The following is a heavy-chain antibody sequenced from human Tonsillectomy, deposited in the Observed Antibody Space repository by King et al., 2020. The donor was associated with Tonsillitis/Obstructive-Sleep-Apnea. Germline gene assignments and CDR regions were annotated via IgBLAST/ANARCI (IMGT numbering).Heavy chain of an antibody. Sequence: VQLQESGPGLVKPSETLSLTCTVSGGSISRYYWSWIRQPPGKGLEGIGYIFYSGSTNYNPSLKSRVTISVDTSKNKFSLKLSSVTAADTAVYYCARDHCSSTSCYGNYYYMDVWGKGTTVTVSS. V-gene: IGHV4-59*01. CDR1: GGSISRYY. J-gene: IGHJ6*03. D-gene: IGHD2-2*01. CDR3: ARDHCSSTSCYGNYYYMDV. CDR2: IFYSGST.